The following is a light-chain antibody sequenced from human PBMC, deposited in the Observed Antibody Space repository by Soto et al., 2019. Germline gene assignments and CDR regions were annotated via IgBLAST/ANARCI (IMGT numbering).Light chain of an antibody. J-gene: IGKJ5*01. CDR3: QQRSDWPLIT. Sequence: EIVMTQSPATLPVSPGERATLSCRASQSLSSNLAWYQQKPGQAPRLLIFGASTRAPGVPARFSGSGSGTDFTLTISSLQPEDFSVYYCQQRSDWPLITFGQGTRLEI. CDR1: QSLSSN. CDR2: GAS. V-gene: IGKV3-15*01.